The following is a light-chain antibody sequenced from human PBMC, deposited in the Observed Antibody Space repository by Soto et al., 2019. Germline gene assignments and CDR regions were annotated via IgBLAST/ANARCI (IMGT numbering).Light chain of an antibody. CDR2: DVS. J-gene: IGLJ1*01. CDR3: SSYTSSTTLYV. Sequence: QYALTQSASVSGPPGQSITISCTGASSDVGNYNYVSWYQQHPGKATKLIIYDVSNRPSGVSNRFSGAKSGNTASLTISGLQAEDEADYYCSSYTSSTTLYVFGTWTKVTVL. CDR1: SSDVGNYNY. V-gene: IGLV2-14*03.